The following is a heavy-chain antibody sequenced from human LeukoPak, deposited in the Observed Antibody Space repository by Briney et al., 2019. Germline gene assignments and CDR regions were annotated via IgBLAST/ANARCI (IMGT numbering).Heavy chain of an antibody. CDR1: GGSIRSYY. CDR2: INYSGTT. Sequence: SETLSLTCTVSGGSIRSYYWSWIRQPPGKGLEWIGYINYSGTTNYNPSLKSRVRISVDTSKNQFSLKLSSVTAADTAVYYCARCPADYYDSSGYYPNYFDYWGQGTLVTVSS. CDR3: ARCPADYYDSSGYYPNYFDY. V-gene: IGHV4-59*01. D-gene: IGHD3-22*01. J-gene: IGHJ4*02.